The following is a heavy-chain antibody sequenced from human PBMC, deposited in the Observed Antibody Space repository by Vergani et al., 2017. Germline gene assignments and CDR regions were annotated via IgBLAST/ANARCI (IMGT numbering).Heavy chain of an antibody. CDR1: GGSISSYY. J-gene: IGHJ3*02. CDR2: IYYSGST. CDR3: ARVVVAAFDAFDI. V-gene: IGHV4-59*12. D-gene: IGHD2-15*01. Sequence: QVQLQESGPGLVKPSETLSLTCTVSGGSISSYYWSWIRQPPGKGLEWIGYIYYSGSTNYNPSLKSRVTISVDRSKNQFSLKLSSVTAADTAVYYCARVVVAAFDAFDIWGQGTMVTVSS.